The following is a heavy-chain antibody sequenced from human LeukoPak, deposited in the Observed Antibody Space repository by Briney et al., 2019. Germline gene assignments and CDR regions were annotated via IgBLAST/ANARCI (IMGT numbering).Heavy chain of an antibody. CDR1: GGSISSSNW. CDR2: IYHSGST. Sequence: SGTLSLTCAVSGGSISSSNWWSWVRQPPGEGLEWIGEIYHSGSTNYNPSLKSRVTISVDKSKNQFSLKLSSVTAADTAVYYCAREVLYDFWSGHDAFDIWGQGTMVTVSS. CDR3: AREVLYDFWSGHDAFDI. D-gene: IGHD3-3*01. J-gene: IGHJ3*02. V-gene: IGHV4-4*02.